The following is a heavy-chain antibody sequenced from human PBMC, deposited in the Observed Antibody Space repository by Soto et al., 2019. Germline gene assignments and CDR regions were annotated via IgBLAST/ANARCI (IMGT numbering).Heavy chain of an antibody. CDR3: ARVAEWLAPPFDY. CDR2: SSSSSSYI. Sequence: EVQLVESGGGLVKPGGSLRLSCAASGFTFSSYSMNWVRQAPGKGLEWVSSSSSSSSYIYYADSVKGRFTISRDNDKNSMYLRMSSLRAEDTAGYYCARVAEWLAPPFDYWGQGTLVTVSS. J-gene: IGHJ4*02. V-gene: IGHV3-21*01. CDR1: GFTFSSYS. D-gene: IGHD3-3*01.